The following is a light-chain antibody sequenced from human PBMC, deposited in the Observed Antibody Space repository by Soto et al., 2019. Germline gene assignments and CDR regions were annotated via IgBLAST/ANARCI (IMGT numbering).Light chain of an antibody. V-gene: IGLV1-44*01. J-gene: IGLJ1*01. CDR1: SSNIGTNA. CDR2: NNN. Sequence: QSVLTQPPSASGTPGQRVTISCSGGSSNIGTNAVNWYQQLPGTAPKLLIYNNNQRPSGVPDRFSGSKSGTVASLDISGPQCEDEADYYCAAWDDSLNGYVFGTGTKLTVL. CDR3: AAWDDSLNGYV.